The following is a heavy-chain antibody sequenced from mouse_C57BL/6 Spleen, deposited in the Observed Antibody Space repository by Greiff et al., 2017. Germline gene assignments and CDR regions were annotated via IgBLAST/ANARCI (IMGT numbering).Heavy chain of an antibody. J-gene: IGHJ4*01. V-gene: IGHV1-74*01. CDR1: GYTFTSYW. CDR3: ATRYGNDGRYYAMDY. D-gene: IGHD2-2*01. Sequence: QVQLQQPGAELVKPGASVKVSCKASGYTFTSYWMHWVKQRPGQGLEWIGRIHPSDSDTNYNQKFKGKATLPVDKSSSTADMQLSSLTSEDSAVYYCATRYGNDGRYYAMDYWGQGTSVTVSS. CDR2: IHPSDSDT.